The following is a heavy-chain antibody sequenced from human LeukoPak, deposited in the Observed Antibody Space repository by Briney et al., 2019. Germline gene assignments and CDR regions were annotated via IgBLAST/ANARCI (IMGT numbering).Heavy chain of an antibody. CDR1: GFAFSSYA. V-gene: IGHV3-23*01. CDR2: ISGSGGST. D-gene: IGHD3-3*01. J-gene: IGHJ4*02. CDR3: AKSTEWRGVFDY. Sequence: GGSLRLSCAASGFAFSSYAMSWVRQAPGKGLEWVSAISGSGGSTYYADSVKGRFTISRDNSKNTLYLQMNSLRAEDTAVYYCAKSTEWRGVFDYWGQGTLVTVSS.